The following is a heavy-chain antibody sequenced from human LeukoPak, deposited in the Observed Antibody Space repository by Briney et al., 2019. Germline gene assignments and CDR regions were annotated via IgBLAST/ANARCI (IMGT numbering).Heavy chain of an antibody. CDR2: MRGEVYGGSA. V-gene: IGHV3-49*04. D-gene: IGHD4-11*01. Sequence: GGSLRLSCTTSGFNFGDHAMTWGRQAPGKGRQWVGFMRGEVYGGSADYAASVKGRLYSSRAGSIRIGYLEMRRLRTDDTAVYFCARGGSDYTNYAYPSWGPGTLVTVSS. CDR1: GFNFGDHA. CDR3: ARGGSDYTNYAYPS. J-gene: IGHJ4*02.